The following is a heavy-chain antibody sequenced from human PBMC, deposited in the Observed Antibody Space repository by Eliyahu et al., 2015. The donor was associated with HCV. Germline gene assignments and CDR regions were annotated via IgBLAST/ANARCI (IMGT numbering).Heavy chain of an antibody. Sequence: QVQLVQSGAEVKKPGASVKVSCKASGYTFTGYYMHWVRQAPGQGLEWMGWINPNSGGTNYAQKFQGRVTMTRDTSISTAYMELSRLRSDDTAVYYCARDVAVAGMGYYGMDVWGQGTTVTVSS. D-gene: IGHD6-19*01. CDR2: INPNSGGT. CDR1: GYTFTGYY. J-gene: IGHJ6*02. CDR3: ARDVAVAGMGYYGMDV. V-gene: IGHV1-2*02.